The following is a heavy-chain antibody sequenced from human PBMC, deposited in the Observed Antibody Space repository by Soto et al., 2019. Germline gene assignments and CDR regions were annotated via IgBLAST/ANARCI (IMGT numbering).Heavy chain of an antibody. CDR3: TRAEVVYGVYYFDY. Sequence: GGSLRLSCTASGFTFGDYAMSWFRQAPGKGLEWVGFIRSKAYGGTTEYAASVKGRFTISRDDSKSIAYLQMNSLKTEDTAVYYCTRAEVVYGVYYFDYWGQGTLVTVSS. V-gene: IGHV3-49*03. D-gene: IGHD2-8*02. CDR2: IRSKAYGGTT. J-gene: IGHJ4*02. CDR1: GFTFGDYA.